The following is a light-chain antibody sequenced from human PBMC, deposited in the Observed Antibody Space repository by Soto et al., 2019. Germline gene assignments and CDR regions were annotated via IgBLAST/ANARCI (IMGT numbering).Light chain of an antibody. CDR3: QQYYSTPWT. CDR1: QSVLYSSNNKNY. CDR2: WAS. V-gene: IGKV4-1*01. J-gene: IGKJ1*01. Sequence: DIVMTQSPDSLAVSLGERATINCKSSQSVLYSSNNKNYLAWYQRKPGQRPKLLIYWASTRESGVPDRFSGSGDGPDFPPTISSLQAEDVAVYYCQQYYSTPWTFGQGTKVDNK.